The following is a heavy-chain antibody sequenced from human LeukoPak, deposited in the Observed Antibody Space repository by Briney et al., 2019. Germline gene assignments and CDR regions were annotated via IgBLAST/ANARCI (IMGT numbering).Heavy chain of an antibody. CDR2: ISGSGGNT. D-gene: IGHD2-2*01. CDR3: AKTPSYTSWYYFDF. CDR1: GFTFSSYA. Sequence: GGSLRLSCAASGFTFSSYAMSWVRQAPGKGLEWVSGISGSGGNTYYADSVKGRFTISRDNSKNTLYVQMNSLRAEDTAVYYCAKTPSYTSWYYFDFWGQGTRVTVSS. J-gene: IGHJ4*02. V-gene: IGHV3-23*01.